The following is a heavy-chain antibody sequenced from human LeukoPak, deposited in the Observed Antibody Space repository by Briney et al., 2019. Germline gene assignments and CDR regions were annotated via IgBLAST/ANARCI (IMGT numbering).Heavy chain of an antibody. CDR1: GFTFSSYW. CDR2: ISSSGSTI. D-gene: IGHD3-10*01. Sequence: GGSLRLSCAASGFTFSSYWMSWIRQAPGKGLEWVSYISSSGSTIYYADSVKGRFTISRDNAKNSLYLQMNSLRAEDTAVYYCARASGSGSYLYYYYYYYMDVWGKGTTVTISS. V-gene: IGHV3-11*01. J-gene: IGHJ6*03. CDR3: ARASGSGSYLYYYYYYYMDV.